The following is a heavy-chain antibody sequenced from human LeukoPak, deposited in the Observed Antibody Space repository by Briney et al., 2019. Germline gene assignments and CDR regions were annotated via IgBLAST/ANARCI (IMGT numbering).Heavy chain of an antibody. V-gene: IGHV1-8*01. J-gene: IGHJ4*02. Sequence: ASVKVSCKASGYTLTSCDVNWVRQATGQGLEWMGWMNANSGNTGYGQSFQGRITMTRDISIGTAYMELRDLTSEDTAIYYCTRGSRGRRDNWGQGTLVTVS. CDR2: MNANSGNT. CDR1: GYTLTSCD. CDR3: TRGSRGRRDN.